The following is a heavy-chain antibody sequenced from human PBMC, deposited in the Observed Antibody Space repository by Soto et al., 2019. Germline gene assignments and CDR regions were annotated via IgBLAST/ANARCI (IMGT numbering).Heavy chain of an antibody. J-gene: IGHJ4*02. CDR3: ASAGGGGLTLIFLFAY. D-gene: IGHD3-3*01. CDR1: VFSFISYS. CDR2: ISYGGTNK. V-gene: IGHV3-30-3*01. Sequence: GGSLILSCSSSVFSFISYSMHGFLQAPGKGLEWVASISYGGTNKYYADSVKGRFTISRDNSENTLYLKMNSLRPEDTDVFYCASAGGGGLTLIFLFAYWGLGTLVTVSS.